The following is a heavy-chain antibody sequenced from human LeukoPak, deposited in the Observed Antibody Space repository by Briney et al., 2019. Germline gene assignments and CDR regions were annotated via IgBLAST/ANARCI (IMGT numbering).Heavy chain of an antibody. V-gene: IGHV3-23*01. CDR3: AREHTIAATGTHWFAP. D-gene: IGHD6-13*01. CDR2: IGGSGAST. Sequence: GGSLRLSCAASGVTFRTYAMSWVRQAPGKGLEWVAGIGGSGASTFYADSVKGRFTISRDNSENRLYLQMNSLRVEDTAVYYCAREHTIAATGTHWFAPWGQGTLVTVSS. CDR1: GVTFRTYA. J-gene: IGHJ5*02.